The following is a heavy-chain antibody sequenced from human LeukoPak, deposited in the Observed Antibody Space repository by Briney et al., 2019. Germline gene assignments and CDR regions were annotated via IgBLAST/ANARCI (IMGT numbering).Heavy chain of an antibody. Sequence: PGGSLRLSCAASGFTFSSYAMSWVRQAPGKGLEWVSAISGSGGSTYYADSVKGRFTISRDNSKNTLYLQMNSLRAEDMAVYYCAKDPYSSSWYSSYDYWGQGTLVTVSS. CDR2: ISGSGGST. D-gene: IGHD6-13*01. CDR1: GFTFSSYA. CDR3: AKDPYSSSWYSSYDY. V-gene: IGHV3-23*01. J-gene: IGHJ4*02.